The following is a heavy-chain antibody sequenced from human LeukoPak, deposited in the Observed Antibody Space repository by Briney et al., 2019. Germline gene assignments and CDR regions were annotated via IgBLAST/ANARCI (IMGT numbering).Heavy chain of an antibody. CDR3: ARDSTAAAGSYFDY. Sequence: ASVKVSCKAAGFTCIDYCSHWVRQAPGQGPEWMGWIDLNNGATKYAPKFQGRVTITTDTSINTAYMELSSLTSDDTAVYYCARDSTAAAGSYFDYWGQGNLVTVSS. D-gene: IGHD6-13*01. CDR1: GFTCIDYC. CDR2: IDLNNGAT. V-gene: IGHV1-2*02. J-gene: IGHJ4*02.